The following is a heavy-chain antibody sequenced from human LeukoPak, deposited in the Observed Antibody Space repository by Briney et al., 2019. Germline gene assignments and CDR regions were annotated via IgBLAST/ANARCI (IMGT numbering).Heavy chain of an antibody. CDR1: GFSFSSYG. V-gene: IGHV3-30*02. J-gene: IGHJ4*02. Sequence: GGSLRLSCAGSGFSFSSYGMHWVRQAPGKGLEWMAFIRSDGSNKYYADSVKGRFTVSRDNSNNRLYLQMSGLTAADTAVYYCAKDRSIGTYYTFDHWGQGTLVTVSS. CDR3: AKDRSIGTYYTFDH. CDR2: IRSDGSNK. D-gene: IGHD1-26*01.